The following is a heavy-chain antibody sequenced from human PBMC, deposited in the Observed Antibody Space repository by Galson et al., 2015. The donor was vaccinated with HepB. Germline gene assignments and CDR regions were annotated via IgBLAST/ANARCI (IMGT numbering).Heavy chain of an antibody. V-gene: IGHV1-58*02. Sequence: SVKVSCKASGFTFTSSAMQWVRQARGQRLEWIGWIVVGSGNTNYAQKFQERVTITRDMSTSTAYMELSSLRSEDTAVYYCAADYCSSTSCYTPAAYYYYGMDVWGQGTTVTVSS. CDR1: GFTFTSSA. D-gene: IGHD2-2*02. CDR2: IVVGSGNT. CDR3: AADYCSSTSCYTPAAYYYYGMDV. J-gene: IGHJ6*02.